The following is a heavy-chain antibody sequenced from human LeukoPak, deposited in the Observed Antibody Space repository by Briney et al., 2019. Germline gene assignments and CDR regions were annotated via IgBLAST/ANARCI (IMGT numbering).Heavy chain of an antibody. V-gene: IGHV4-34*01. CDR1: GGSFSGYY. J-gene: IGHJ5*02. D-gene: IGHD3-9*01. Sequence: SETLALTSAVYGGSFSGYYWSWIRQPPGKGLEWIGEINHSGSANSNPSLKSRVTISVDTSKNQFSLKLSSVTAADTVFFFKQKTAYDILTGSSYNWFDPWGQGTLVTVSS. CDR3: QKTAYDILTGSSYNWFDP. CDR2: INHSGSA.